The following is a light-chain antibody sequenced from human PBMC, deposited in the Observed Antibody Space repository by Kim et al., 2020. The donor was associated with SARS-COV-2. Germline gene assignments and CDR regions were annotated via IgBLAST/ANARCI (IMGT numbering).Light chain of an antibody. Sequence: ETVLTQSPGTLSLSPGEEATLSCRASQTISSNYVAWYQHKLGQAPRLLIYGGSNRATGIPDRFSGSGSGTDFTLRISRLEPEDFAVYYCQQYGSSPVLTFGGGTKVDIK. V-gene: IGKV3-20*01. J-gene: IGKJ4*01. CDR3: QQYGSSPVLT. CDR2: GGS. CDR1: QTISSNY.